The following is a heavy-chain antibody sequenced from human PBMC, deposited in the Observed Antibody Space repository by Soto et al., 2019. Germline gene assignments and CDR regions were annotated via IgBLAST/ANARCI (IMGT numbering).Heavy chain of an antibody. V-gene: IGHV3-30*18. CDR3: AKSSDASNFYFYYGMDV. Sequence: GGSLRLSCAASGFTFSNYGMHWVRQTPGKGLEWVALILYYGSNKYYADSVKGRFTISRDNSKNTLYLQVSSLRAEDTAVYYCAKSSDASNFYFYYGMDVWGQGTTVTVSS. CDR2: ILYYGSNK. CDR1: GFTFSNYG. D-gene: IGHD2-15*01. J-gene: IGHJ6*02.